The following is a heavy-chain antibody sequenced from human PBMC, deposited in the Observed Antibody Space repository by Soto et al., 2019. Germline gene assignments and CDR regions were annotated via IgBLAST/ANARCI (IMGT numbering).Heavy chain of an antibody. CDR3: ARYSVATIRFFDY. Sequence: SETLSLTCAVYGGSFSTYYWSWIRQPPGKGLEWIADINHTGNTNYNPSLKSRVTISVDTSKSQFSLRLSSVTAADTAVYFCARYSVATIRFFDYWGQGTLVTVSS. CDR1: GGSFSTYY. V-gene: IGHV4-34*01. CDR2: INHTGNT. J-gene: IGHJ4*02. D-gene: IGHD5-12*01.